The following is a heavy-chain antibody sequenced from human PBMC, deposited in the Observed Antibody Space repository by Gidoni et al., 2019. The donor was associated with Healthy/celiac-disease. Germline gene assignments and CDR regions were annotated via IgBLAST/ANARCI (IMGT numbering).Heavy chain of an antibody. J-gene: IGHJ3*02. CDR2: ISYDGSNK. D-gene: IGHD1-7*01. CDR3: AKDFGNWNYDAFDI. Sequence: QVQLVESGGGVVQPGRSLRLSCAASGFTFSSYGMHWVRQAPGKGLEWVAVISYDGSNKYYADSVKGRFTISRDNSKNTLYLQMNSLRAEDTAVYYCAKDFGNWNYDAFDIWGQGTMVTVSS. V-gene: IGHV3-30*18. CDR1: GFTFSSYG.